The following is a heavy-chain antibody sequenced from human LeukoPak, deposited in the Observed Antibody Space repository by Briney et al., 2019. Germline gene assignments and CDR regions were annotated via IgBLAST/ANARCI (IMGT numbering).Heavy chain of an antibody. CDR1: GGSFSGYY. D-gene: IGHD2-21*02. J-gene: IGHJ4*02. CDR3: ASLYCGGDCYADY. V-gene: IGHV4-34*01. Sequence: SETLSLTCAAYGGSFSGYYWSWIRQPPGKGLEWIGEINHSGSTNYNPSLKSRVTISVDTSKNQFSLKLSSVTAADTAVYYCASLYCGGDCYADYWGQGTLVTVSS. CDR2: INHSGST.